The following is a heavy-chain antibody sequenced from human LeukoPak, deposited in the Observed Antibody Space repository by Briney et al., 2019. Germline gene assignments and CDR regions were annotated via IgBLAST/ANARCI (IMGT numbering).Heavy chain of an antibody. Sequence: GGSLRPSCAASGFTFSPYSMSWVRQAPGKGLEWVSVIYTGGGTFYADSVKGRFTISRDNSKNTLFLQMDSLRAEDTAVYYCARARGYSGYESKWYFYGMDVWGQGTTVTVSS. CDR3: ARARGYSGYESKWYFYGMDV. D-gene: IGHD5-12*01. V-gene: IGHV3-53*01. CDR2: IYTGGGT. CDR1: GFTFSPYS. J-gene: IGHJ6*02.